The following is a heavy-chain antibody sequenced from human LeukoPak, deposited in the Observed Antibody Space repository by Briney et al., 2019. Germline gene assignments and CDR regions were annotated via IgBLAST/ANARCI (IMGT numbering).Heavy chain of an antibody. CDR1: GGSISSGSYY. Sequence: SETLSLTCTVSGGSISSGSYYWSWIRQPAGKGLEWIGRIYTSGSTNYNPSLKSRVTISVDTSKNQFSLKLSSVTAADTAVYYCARCMGSSGWIDYWGQGTLVTVSS. CDR3: ARCMGSSGWIDY. CDR2: IYTSGST. V-gene: IGHV4-61*02. J-gene: IGHJ4*02. D-gene: IGHD6-19*01.